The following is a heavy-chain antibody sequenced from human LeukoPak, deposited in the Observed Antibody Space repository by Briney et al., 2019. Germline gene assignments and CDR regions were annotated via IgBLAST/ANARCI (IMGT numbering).Heavy chain of an antibody. CDR2: IMSDGRST. D-gene: IGHD5-24*01. V-gene: IGHV3-74*01. Sequence: GGSLRLSCAASGLTFTTYGMHWVRQAPGKGLVWVSRIMSDGRSTYADSVKGRFTISRDTAKNTLYLQMNSLRAEDTAVYYCARDSQFIGPLYWGQGTLVTVSS. CDR1: GLTFTTYG. J-gene: IGHJ4*02. CDR3: ARDSQFIGPLY.